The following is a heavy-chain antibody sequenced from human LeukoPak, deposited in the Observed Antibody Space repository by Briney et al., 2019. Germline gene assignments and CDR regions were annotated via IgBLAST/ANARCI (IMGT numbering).Heavy chain of an antibody. CDR3: ARRTGYYDGFDY. V-gene: IGHV4-59*01. Sequence: PSGTLSLTCTVSGGSISSYYWSWIRQPPGKGLEWIGYIYYSGSTNYNPSLKSRVTISVDTSKNQFSLKMGSVTAADTAVYYCARRTGYYDGFDYWGQGTLVTVSS. CDR2: IYYSGST. D-gene: IGHD3/OR15-3a*01. J-gene: IGHJ4*02. CDR1: GGSISSYY.